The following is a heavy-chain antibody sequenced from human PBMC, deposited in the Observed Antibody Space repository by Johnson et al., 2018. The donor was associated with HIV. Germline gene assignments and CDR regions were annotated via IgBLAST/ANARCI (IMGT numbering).Heavy chain of an antibody. Sequence: QVHLVESGGGVVQPGGSLRLSCAASGFSFSNYGMHWVRQAPGKGLEWVTFMRYDVTKKYYADSVKGRFTISRDNFKNRLYLQMDSLRAEDTAVYYCANELSLLRDAFDIWGQGTMVTVSS. CDR1: GFSFSNYG. D-gene: IGHD3-16*02. V-gene: IGHV3-30*02. J-gene: IGHJ3*02. CDR3: ANELSLLRDAFDI. CDR2: MRYDVTKK.